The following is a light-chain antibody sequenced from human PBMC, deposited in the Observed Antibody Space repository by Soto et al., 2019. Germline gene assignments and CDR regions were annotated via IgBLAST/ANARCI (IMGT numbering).Light chain of an antibody. CDR1: QTISSW. V-gene: IGKV1-5*03. J-gene: IGKJ1*01. CDR2: KAS. Sequence: DIQMTQSPSTLSGSVGERVTITRRASQTISSWLAWYQQKPGKAPKLLIYKASTLKSGVPSRFSGSGSGTEFTLTISSLQPDDFATYYCQHYNSYSEAFGQGTKVDIK. CDR3: QHYNSYSEA.